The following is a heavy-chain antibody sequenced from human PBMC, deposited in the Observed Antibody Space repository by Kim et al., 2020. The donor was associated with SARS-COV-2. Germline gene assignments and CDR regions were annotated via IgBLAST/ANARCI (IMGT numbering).Heavy chain of an antibody. J-gene: IGHJ3*02. CDR3: ARLYQYSSRVNDAFDI. V-gene: IGHV4-39*01. D-gene: IGHD6-13*01. CDR1: GDSISSSSYY. Sequence: SETLSLTCIVSGDSISSSSYYWGWIRQPPGKGLEWIVSMYYRGNTFYNPSLKSRVTISTDTSKNQFSLNLRSVTAADTALYYCARLYQYSSRVNDAFDIWGRG. CDR2: MYYRGNT.